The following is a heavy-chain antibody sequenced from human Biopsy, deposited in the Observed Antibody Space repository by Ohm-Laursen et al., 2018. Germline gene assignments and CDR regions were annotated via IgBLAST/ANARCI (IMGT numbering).Heavy chain of an antibody. CDR2: IWYDGTNK. Sequence: SLRLSCAASGFSFSDYGMHWVRQAPGRGLEWVAVIWYDGTNKYYAESVEGRFTISRDNSKNMVYLQMGSLAVEDTAVYYCAKVHDSGYYYYSMDVWGQGTTVTVSS. V-gene: IGHV3-33*06. CDR3: AKVHDSGYYYYSMDV. D-gene: IGHD3-16*01. J-gene: IGHJ6*02. CDR1: GFSFSDYG.